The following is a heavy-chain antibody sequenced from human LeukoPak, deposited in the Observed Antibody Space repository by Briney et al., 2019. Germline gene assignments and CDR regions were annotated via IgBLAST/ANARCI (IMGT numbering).Heavy chain of an antibody. D-gene: IGHD6-6*01. CDR1: GFTFSSYW. V-gene: IGHV3-7*01. CDR3: ARMGSSSSAY. J-gene: IGHJ4*02. CDR2: IKQDGSEK. Sequence: GGSLRLSCAASGFTFSSYWTSWVRQAPGKGLEWVANIKQDGSEKNYVDSVKGRFTISRDNAKKSLYLQMNSLRAEDSAVYYCARMGSSSSAYWGQGTLVTVSS.